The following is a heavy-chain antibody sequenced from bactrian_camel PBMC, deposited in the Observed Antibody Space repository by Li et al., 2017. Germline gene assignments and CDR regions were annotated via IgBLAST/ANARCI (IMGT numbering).Heavy chain of an antibody. CDR3: TAVSGY. CDR1: LFTFPY. Sequence: VQLVESGGGLVQTGGSLRLSCASSLFTFPYMTWVRQGPGKGLEWIASIDSGGSTYYADSVRGRFTISQDHAKNVLYLQMNSLKAEDTGVYYCTAVSGYWGQGTQVTVS. V-gene: IGHV3S10*01. CDR2: IDSGGST. D-gene: IGHD3*01. J-gene: IGHJ6*01.